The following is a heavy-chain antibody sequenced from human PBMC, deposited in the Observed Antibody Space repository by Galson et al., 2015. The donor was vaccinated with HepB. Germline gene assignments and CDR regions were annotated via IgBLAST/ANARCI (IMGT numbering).Heavy chain of an antibody. V-gene: IGHV4-59*01. CDR1: GGSISSYY. Sequence: SETLSLTCTVSGGSISSYYWSWIRQPPGKGLEWIGYIYYSGSTNYNPSLESRVTISVDTSKNQFSLKLSSVTAADTAVYYCARYQAGGGSFDYWGQGTLVTVSS. CDR3: ARYQAGGGSFDY. CDR2: IYYSGST. J-gene: IGHJ4*02. D-gene: IGHD6-19*01.